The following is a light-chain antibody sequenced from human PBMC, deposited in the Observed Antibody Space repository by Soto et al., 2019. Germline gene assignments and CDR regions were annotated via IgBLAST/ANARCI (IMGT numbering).Light chain of an antibody. Sequence: EIVLTQSPGTLSLSPGERATLSCRAGQSIRSNYVAWYQQKPGQGPRLLIYGASSRATGIPDRFSGSGSGTDFTLIISRLEPEDFAMYYCQQYGSSPRTFGQGTKV. J-gene: IGKJ1*01. V-gene: IGKV3-20*01. CDR3: QQYGSSPRT. CDR2: GAS. CDR1: QSIRSNY.